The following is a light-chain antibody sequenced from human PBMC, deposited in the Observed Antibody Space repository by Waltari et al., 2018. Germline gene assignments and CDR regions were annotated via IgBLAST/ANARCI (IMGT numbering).Light chain of an antibody. CDR3: QHYKSLPVS. CDR1: QSVSIY. CDR2: HTS. Sequence: IVLTQSPGTLSLSPGERATLSCRASQSVSIYLAWYQQKPGQAPRLLIYHTSTRATGNPDRFSGSGSGTDFSLTISGLEPEDFAVYYCQHYKSLPVSFGQGTRVEIK. V-gene: IGKV3-20*01. J-gene: IGKJ1*01.